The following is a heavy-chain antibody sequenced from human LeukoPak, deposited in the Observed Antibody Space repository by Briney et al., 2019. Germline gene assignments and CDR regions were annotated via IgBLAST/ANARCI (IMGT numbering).Heavy chain of an antibody. CDR1: GFSLSTSGMC. D-gene: IGHD1-26*01. V-gene: IGHV2-70*11. Sequence: SGPALVKPTQTLTLTCTFSGFSLSTSGMCVSWIRQPPGKALEWLARIDWDDDKYYSTSLKTRLTISKDTSKNQVVLTMTNMDPVDTATYYCARALIVGATPYYFDYWGQGTLVTVSS. CDR2: IDWDDDK. J-gene: IGHJ4*02. CDR3: ARALIVGATPYYFDY.